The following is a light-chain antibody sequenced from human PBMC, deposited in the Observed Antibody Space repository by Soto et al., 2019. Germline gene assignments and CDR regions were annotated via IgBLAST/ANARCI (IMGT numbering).Light chain of an antibody. J-gene: IGKJ1*01. V-gene: IGKV3D-20*02. CDR2: GAS. CDR3: QQRSSWPTWT. Sequence: ETVWTQYPRTLALSTGRRDTVCCRASQSVSSSYLAWYQQKPRQAPRLLIYGASSRATGIPARFSGSGSGADFSLTISSLEPEDFAVYYCQQRSSWPTWTFGQGTKVDIK. CDR1: QSVSSSY.